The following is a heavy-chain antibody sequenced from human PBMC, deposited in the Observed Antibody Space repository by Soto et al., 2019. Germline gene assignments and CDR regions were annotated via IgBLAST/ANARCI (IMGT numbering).Heavy chain of an antibody. CDR3: ARGIVVVPAVTNWFDP. J-gene: IGHJ5*02. V-gene: IGHV4-31*03. Sequence: SETLSLTCTVSGGSISSGGYYWSWIRQHPGKGLEWIGYIYYSGSTYYNPSLKSRVTISVDTSKNQFSLKLGSVTAADTAVYYCARGIVVVPAVTNWFDPWGQGILVTVSS. CDR1: GGSISSGGYY. CDR2: IYYSGST. D-gene: IGHD2-2*01.